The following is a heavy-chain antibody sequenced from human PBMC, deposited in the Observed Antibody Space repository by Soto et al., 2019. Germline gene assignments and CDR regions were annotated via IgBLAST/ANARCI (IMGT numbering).Heavy chain of an antibody. D-gene: IGHD2-15*01. CDR2: TYYRSKWYN. Sequence: PSQTLSLTCAISGDSVSSNSAALNLIRQSPSRGLEWLGRTYYRSKWYNDYAVSVKSRITINPDTSKNQFSLQLNSVTPEDTAVYYCARDKVVVVAATIGYYFDYWGQEPWSPSPQ. V-gene: IGHV6-1*01. J-gene: IGHJ4*01. CDR1: GDSVSSNSAA. CDR3: ARDKVVVVAATIGYYFDY.